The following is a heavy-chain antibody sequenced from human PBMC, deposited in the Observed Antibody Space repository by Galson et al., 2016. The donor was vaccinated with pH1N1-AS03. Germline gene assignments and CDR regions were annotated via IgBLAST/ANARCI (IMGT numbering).Heavy chain of an antibody. V-gene: IGHV4-4*01. D-gene: IGHD3-16*02. J-gene: IGHJ4*02. CDR1: GGSMTSPDW. CDR3: ASAGYHTPGYHY. Sequence: TLSLTCAVSGGSMTSPDWWTWVRQPPGKGLEWIGEVHYSGTTSYNPSLNSRVTMSIDKSNNQFSLNLGSVTAANTAVYFCASAGYHTPGYHYWGQGALVTVAS. CDR2: VHYSGTT.